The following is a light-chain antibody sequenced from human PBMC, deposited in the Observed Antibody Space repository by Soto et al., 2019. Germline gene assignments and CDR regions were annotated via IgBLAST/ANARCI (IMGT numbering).Light chain of an antibody. J-gene: IGKJ1*01. CDR3: QQYNNWPRT. CDR2: GAS. Sequence: TVMTQSPANLSVSPGERAALSCRASQSVSSDLAWYQQKPGQAPRLLIYGASTRATGIPARFSGSGSGTEFTLTISSLQSEDFAVYYCQQYNNWPRTFGQGTKVDIK. CDR1: QSVSSD. V-gene: IGKV3-15*01.